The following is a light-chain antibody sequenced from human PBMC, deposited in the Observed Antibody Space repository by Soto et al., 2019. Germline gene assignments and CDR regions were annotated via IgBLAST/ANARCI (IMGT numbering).Light chain of an antibody. CDR1: QDIGDY. Sequence: DIQMTQSPSSLSASVGDRVTITCRASQDIGDYLAWYQQRPGKLPKLLMFGASTLQSGVPSRFSGSGSGTDFTLTISRLQPEDVATYYCQHCDYLPIFGPGTTVDFK. V-gene: IGKV1-27*01. CDR2: GAS. J-gene: IGKJ3*01. CDR3: QHCDYLPI.